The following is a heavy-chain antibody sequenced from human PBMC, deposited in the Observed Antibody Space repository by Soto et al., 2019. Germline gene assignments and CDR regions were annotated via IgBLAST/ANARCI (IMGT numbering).Heavy chain of an antibody. CDR1: GYSFTSYW. CDR2: IYPGDSDT. CDR3: ASAPSGSYRGVYYFDY. Sequence: PGESLKISCKGSGYSFTSYWIGWVRQMPGKGLEWMGIIYPGDSDTRYSPSFQGPVTISADKSISTAYLQWSSLKASDTAMYSCASAPSGSYRGVYYFDYWGQGTLVTVSS. J-gene: IGHJ4*02. D-gene: IGHD1-26*01. V-gene: IGHV5-51*03.